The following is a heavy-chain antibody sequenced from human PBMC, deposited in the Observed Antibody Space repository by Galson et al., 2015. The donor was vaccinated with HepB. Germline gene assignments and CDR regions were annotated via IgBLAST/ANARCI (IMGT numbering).Heavy chain of an antibody. CDR2: ISAYNGNT. J-gene: IGHJ6*02. CDR3: ARDTPNPVVVAATDYYYGMDV. V-gene: IGHV1-18*01. D-gene: IGHD2-15*01. CDR1: GYTFTSYG. Sequence: SVKVSCKASGYTFTSYGISWVRQAPGQGLEWMGWISAYNGNTSYAQKLQGRVTMTTDTSTSTAYMELRSLRSDDTAVYYCARDTPNPVVVAATDYYYGMDVWGQGTTVTVSS.